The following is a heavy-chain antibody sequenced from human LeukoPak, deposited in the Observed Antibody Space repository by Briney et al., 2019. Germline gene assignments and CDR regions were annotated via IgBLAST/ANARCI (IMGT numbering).Heavy chain of an antibody. CDR3: AKRSGSPHNFDS. D-gene: IGHD1-14*01. Sequence: GGSLRLSCAASGFAFDAHAMNWVRQAPGKALEWVSLISGDGGTTHYADSVRGRFTISRDNSKNSLYLQMRSLRTEHTAFYYCAKRSGSPHNFDSWGPGTLVTVSS. V-gene: IGHV3-43*02. J-gene: IGHJ4*02. CDR2: ISGDGGTT. CDR1: GFAFDAHA.